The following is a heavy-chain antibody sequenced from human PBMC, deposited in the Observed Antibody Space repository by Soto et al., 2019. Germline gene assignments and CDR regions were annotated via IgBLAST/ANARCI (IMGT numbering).Heavy chain of an antibody. J-gene: IGHJ4*02. CDR1: GDSMRSFY. D-gene: IGHD4-17*01. CDR3: TRVGGYYGDYPNFDY. CDR2: IYYSGST. Sequence: SETLSRTCTVYGDSMRSFYWSWIRQAPGKGLEWIGNIYYSGSTNYNPSRKGRVTMSVDMSKNQVSLKLSSVTAADTAVYYCTRVGGYYGDYPNFDYWGQGALVTVSS. V-gene: IGHV4-59*01.